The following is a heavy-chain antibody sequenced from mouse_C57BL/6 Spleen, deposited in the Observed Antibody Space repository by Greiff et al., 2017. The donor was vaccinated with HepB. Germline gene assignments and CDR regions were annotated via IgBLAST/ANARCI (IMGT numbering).Heavy chain of an antibody. D-gene: IGHD2-3*01. V-gene: IGHV14-4*01. CDR1: GFNIKDDY. J-gene: IGHJ3*01. CDR2: IDPENGDT. CDR3: TCYDGYFPFAY. Sequence: DVKLQESGAELVRPGASVKLSCTASGFNIKDDYMHWEKQRPEQGLEWIGWIDPENGDTEYASKFQGKATITADTSSNTAYLQLSSLTSEDTAVYYCTCYDGYFPFAYWGQGTLVTVSA.